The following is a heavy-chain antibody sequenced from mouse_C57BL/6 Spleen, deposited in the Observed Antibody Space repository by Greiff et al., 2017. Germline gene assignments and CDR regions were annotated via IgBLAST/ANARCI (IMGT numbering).Heavy chain of an antibody. Sequence: QVQLQQSGAELVKPGASVKLSCKASGYTFTSYWMHWVKQRPGQGLEWIGMIHPNSGSTNYNEKFKSKATLTVDKSSSTAYMQLSSLTSEDSAVYYCAREEDLPFAYWGQGTLVTVSA. CDR3: AREEDLPFAY. V-gene: IGHV1-64*01. J-gene: IGHJ3*01. CDR1: GYTFTSYW. CDR2: IHPNSGST.